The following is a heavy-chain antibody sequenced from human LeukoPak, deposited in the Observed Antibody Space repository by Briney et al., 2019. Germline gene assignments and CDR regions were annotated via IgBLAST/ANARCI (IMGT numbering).Heavy chain of an antibody. J-gene: IGHJ5*02. CDR3: ARGSAAALVP. CDR1: GGSISSYY. D-gene: IGHD6-13*01. Sequence: SETLSLTCTVSGGSISSYYWSWIRQPPGKGLEWIGEINHSGSTNYNPSLKSRVTISVDTSKNQFSLKLSSVTAADTAVYYCARGSAAALVPWGQGTLVTVSS. V-gene: IGHV4-34*01. CDR2: INHSGST.